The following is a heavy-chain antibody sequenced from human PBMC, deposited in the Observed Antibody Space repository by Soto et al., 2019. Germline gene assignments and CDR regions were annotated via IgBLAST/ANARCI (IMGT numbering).Heavy chain of an antibody. CDR1: GGTFSSYA. Sequence: QVQLVQSGAEVKKPGSSVKVSCKASGGTFSSYAISWVRQAPGQGLEWMGGIIPIFGTANYAQKFQGRVTITADKSTSTGYRELSSLRSEDTAVYYCARVVAAAGKYYGMDVWGQGTTVTVSS. V-gene: IGHV1-69*06. D-gene: IGHD6-13*01. J-gene: IGHJ6*02. CDR2: IIPIFGTA. CDR3: ARVVAAAGKYYGMDV.